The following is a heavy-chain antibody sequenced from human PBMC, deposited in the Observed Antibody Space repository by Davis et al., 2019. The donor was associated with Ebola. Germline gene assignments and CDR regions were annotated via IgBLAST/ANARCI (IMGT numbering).Heavy chain of an antibody. Sequence: ASVKVSCKASGGTFSSYAINWVRQATGQGLEWMGWMNPNSGNTGYAQKFQGRVTMTRNTSISTAYMELSSLRSEDNAVYYCARYSRRYYYYGMDVWGQGTTVTVSS. CDR3: ARYSRRYYYYGMDV. V-gene: IGHV1-8*02. D-gene: IGHD6-13*01. CDR1: GGTFSSYA. CDR2: MNPNSGNT. J-gene: IGHJ6*02.